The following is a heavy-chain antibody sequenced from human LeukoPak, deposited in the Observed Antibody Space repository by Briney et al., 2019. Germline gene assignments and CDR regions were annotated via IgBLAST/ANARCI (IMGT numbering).Heavy chain of an antibody. D-gene: IGHD3-10*01. CDR3: AADLAGSGSYYHFDY. Sequence: SVKVSCKAPGFTFTSSAVQWVRQARGQRLEWIGWIVVGSGNTNYAQKFQERVTITRDMSTSTAYMELSSLRSEDTAVYYCAADLAGSGSYYHFDYWGQGTLVTVSS. V-gene: IGHV1-58*01. J-gene: IGHJ4*02. CDR1: GFTFTSSA. CDR2: IVVGSGNT.